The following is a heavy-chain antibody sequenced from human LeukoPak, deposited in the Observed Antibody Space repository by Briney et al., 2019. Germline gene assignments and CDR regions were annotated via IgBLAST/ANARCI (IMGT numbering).Heavy chain of an antibody. D-gene: IGHD6-13*01. V-gene: IGHV3-23*01. CDR2: ISSSGGST. CDR3: AKATPATAAFES. J-gene: IGHJ4*02. CDR1: GFTFSMYA. Sequence: GESLKISCAASGFTFSMYAMSWVRQAPGKGLEWVSTISSSGGSTYYADSVKGRFTISRDNSKSTLYLQMNSLGAEDTAVYYCAKATPATAAFESWGQGTLLTVSS.